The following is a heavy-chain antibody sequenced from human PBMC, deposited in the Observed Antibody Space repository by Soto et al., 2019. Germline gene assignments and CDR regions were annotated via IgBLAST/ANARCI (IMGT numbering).Heavy chain of an antibody. J-gene: IGHJ5*02. CDR2: IYYSGST. Sequence: SETLSLTCTVSGGSISSYYWSWIRQPPGKGLEWIGYIYYSGSTNYNPSLKSRVTISVDTSKNQFSLKLSSVTAADTAVYYCARQVEVRGVKWFDPWGQGTLVTVSS. V-gene: IGHV4-59*08. CDR3: ARQVEVRGVKWFDP. D-gene: IGHD3-10*01. CDR1: GGSISSYY.